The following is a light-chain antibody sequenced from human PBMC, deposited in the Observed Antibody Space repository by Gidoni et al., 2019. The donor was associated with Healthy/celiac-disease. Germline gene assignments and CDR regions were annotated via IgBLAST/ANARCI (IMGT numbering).Light chain of an antibody. CDR1: SSDVGGYNY. V-gene: IGLV2-14*03. CDR2: DLS. CDR3: SSYTSSSTLV. J-gene: IGLJ2*01. Sequence: SALTQPASLSGSPGQPTTLSLTGTSSDVGGYNYVPWYHQHPGKAPKLMIYDLSNRLSGVSNRFSGSKTGNTASLTISGLQAEDEADDYCSSYTSSSTLVFGGGTKLTVL.